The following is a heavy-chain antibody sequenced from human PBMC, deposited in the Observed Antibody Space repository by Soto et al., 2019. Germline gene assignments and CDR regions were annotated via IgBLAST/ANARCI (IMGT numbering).Heavy chain of an antibody. D-gene: IGHD7-27*01. CDR2: IYHSGST. CDR3: ARDSWGGGHY. J-gene: IGHJ4*02. Sequence: QVQLQESGPGLVKPSETLSLTCAVSGYSISSGYYWGWIRQPPGKGLEWIGSIYHSGSTYYNPSLKSRVTISVDTSKNQFSLKLSSVTAADTAVYYCARDSWGGGHYWGQGTLVTVSS. CDR1: GYSISSGYY. V-gene: IGHV4-38-2*02.